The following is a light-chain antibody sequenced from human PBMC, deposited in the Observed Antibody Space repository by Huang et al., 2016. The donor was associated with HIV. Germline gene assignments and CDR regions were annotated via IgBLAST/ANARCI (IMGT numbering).Light chain of an antibody. CDR3: QQRGDWPLT. J-gene: IGKJ4*01. CDR1: QGVSNY. V-gene: IGKV3-11*01. Sequence: IVLTQSPATLSLSPGERATLSCRASQGVSNYLAWYQHKPGQAPRLLIYDGSNRATGIPPRFSGSGSGTDFTLTISNLEPEDFAVYYCQQRGDWPLTFGGGTTVEIK. CDR2: DGS.